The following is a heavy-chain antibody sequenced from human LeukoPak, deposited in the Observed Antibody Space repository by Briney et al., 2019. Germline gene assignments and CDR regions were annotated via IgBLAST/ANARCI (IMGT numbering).Heavy chain of an antibody. CDR1: GGSISTYY. CDR2: IYHSGST. CDR3: ARGGAARLHFQN. V-gene: IGHV4-59*01. D-gene: IGHD6-6*01. J-gene: IGHJ1*01. Sequence: SETLSLTCTVSGGSISTYYWNWNRQPPGKGLEWIGYIYHSGSTNYNPSLQSRVTISVDTSKNQFSLNLNSVTAADTAVYYCARGGAARLHFQNWGQGTLVTVSS.